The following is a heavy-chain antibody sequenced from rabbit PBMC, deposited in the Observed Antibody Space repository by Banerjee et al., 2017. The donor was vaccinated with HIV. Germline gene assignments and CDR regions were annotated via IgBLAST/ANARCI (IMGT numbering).Heavy chain of an antibody. V-gene: IGHV1S40*01. CDR2: IYTGDGST. D-gene: IGHD1-1*01. CDR3: ARDSAYYLTRLDL. CDR1: GFSFSSGYY. J-gene: IGHJ3*01. Sequence: QSLEESGGDLVKPGASLTLTCTASGFSFSSGYYMCWVRQAPGKGLEWIACIYTGDGSTYYASWVNGRFTISKTSSTTVTLQMTSLTAADTATYFCARDSAYYLTRLDLWGPGTLVTVS.